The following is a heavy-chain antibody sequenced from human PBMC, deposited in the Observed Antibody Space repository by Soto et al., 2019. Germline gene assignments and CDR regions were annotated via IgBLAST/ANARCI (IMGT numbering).Heavy chain of an antibody. D-gene: IGHD2-15*01. J-gene: IGHJ3*02. CDR3: AKKGPGSRATFCSGSCCHYAFDI. CDR2: ITGGGDGT. Sequence: EVQLLESGGGFIQPGGSLRLSCAASGFTFSSYAMNWVRQAPWKGLEWVSTITGGGDGTNYADSVKGRFTISRANADDTLYLQMHSLRPDDTAIYYCAKKGPGSRATFCSGSCCHYAFDIWGQGTMVTVSS. CDR1: GFTFSSYA. V-gene: IGHV3-23*01.